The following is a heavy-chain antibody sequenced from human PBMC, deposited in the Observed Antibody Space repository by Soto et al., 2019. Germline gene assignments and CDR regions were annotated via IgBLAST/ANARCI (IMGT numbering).Heavy chain of an antibody. J-gene: IGHJ4*02. V-gene: IGHV4-31*03. CDR1: GESISSGGYY. D-gene: IGHD6-6*01. CDR2: IYDTASA. Sequence: QVQLQESGPGLVKASQTLSLICNVSGESISSGGYYWSWIRHHPGKGLEWIGYIYDTASAYYNPSHKSRLTISMDTSKNHFAMKLSSVTAADTAVYYCARASSSSSAADHWGQGTLITVSS. CDR3: ARASSSSSAADH.